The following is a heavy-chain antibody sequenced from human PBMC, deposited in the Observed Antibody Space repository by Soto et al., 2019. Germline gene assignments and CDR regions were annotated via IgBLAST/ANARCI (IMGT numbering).Heavy chain of an antibody. V-gene: IGHV1-18*01. Sequence: QVQLVQSGAEVKKPGASVKVSCKASGYTFTSYGISWVRQAPGQGLEWMGWISAYNGNTNYAQKLQGRVTMTTDTSTSTAYMELRSRSSDGTAVYYWARVGCLGFCSGGSCHYFDYWGQGTLVTVSS. CDR3: ARVGCLGFCSGGSCHYFDY. D-gene: IGHD2-15*01. CDR2: ISAYNGNT. J-gene: IGHJ4*02. CDR1: GYTFTSYG.